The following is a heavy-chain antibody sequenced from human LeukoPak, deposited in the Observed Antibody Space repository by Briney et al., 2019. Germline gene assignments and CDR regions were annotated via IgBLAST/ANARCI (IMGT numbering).Heavy chain of an antibody. D-gene: IGHD3-10*01. CDR3: TRDMIRGVVNY. J-gene: IGHJ4*02. Sequence: GGSLRLTGAASGFTFNSYWMHWVRQAPGKGLLWVSRINKDGSRTSYTDSVKGRFTISRDNAKNTLYLQMNSLRAEDTAVYYCTRDMIRGVVNYWGRGALVSVSS. CDR1: GFTFNSYW. CDR2: INKDGSRT. V-gene: IGHV3-74*01.